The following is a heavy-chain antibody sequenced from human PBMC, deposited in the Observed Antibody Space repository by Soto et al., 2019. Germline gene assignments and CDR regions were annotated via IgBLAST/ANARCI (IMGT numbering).Heavy chain of an antibody. Sequence: EVPLVESGGGLVQPGGSLRLSCAASGFTVSSNYMSWVRQAPGKGLEWVSVIYSGGSTYYADSVKGRFTISRDNSKNTLYLQMNSLRAEDTAVYYCAGTDLPAYYFDYWGQGTLVTVSS. CDR3: AGTDLPAYYFDY. J-gene: IGHJ4*02. CDR2: IYSGGST. V-gene: IGHV3-66*01. CDR1: GFTVSSNY.